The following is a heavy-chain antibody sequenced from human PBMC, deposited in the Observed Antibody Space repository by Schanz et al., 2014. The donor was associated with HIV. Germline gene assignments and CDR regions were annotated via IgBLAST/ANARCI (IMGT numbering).Heavy chain of an antibody. CDR3: AKDRNGYNQPIES. CDR2: ISGSSIT. CDR1: GFTFSSYA. V-gene: IGHV3-23*04. J-gene: IGHJ5*01. Sequence: VQLVESGGGLVQPGGSLRLSCAASGFTFSSYAMSWVRQAPGKGLEWVSAISGSSITYSADSVKGRFTISRDNPKNTLYLQIDSLRVEDTAMYYCAKDRNGYNQPIESWGHGTQVIVSS. D-gene: IGHD5-18*01.